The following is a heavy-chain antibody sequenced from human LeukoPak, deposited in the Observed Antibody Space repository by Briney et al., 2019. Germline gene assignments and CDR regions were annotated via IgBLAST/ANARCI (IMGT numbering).Heavy chain of an antibody. CDR2: ISNSGDAT. Sequence: GGSLRLSCAASGFTFSNYAMSWVRQAPGEGLEWVSTISNSGDATYYADSVKGRFTISRDNSKNTLYVQVNSLGTEDTAAYYCAKGSYYDSSGSFYFDYWGQGTLVTVSS. V-gene: IGHV3-23*01. D-gene: IGHD3-22*01. CDR3: AKGSYYDSSGSFYFDY. J-gene: IGHJ4*02. CDR1: GFTFSNYA.